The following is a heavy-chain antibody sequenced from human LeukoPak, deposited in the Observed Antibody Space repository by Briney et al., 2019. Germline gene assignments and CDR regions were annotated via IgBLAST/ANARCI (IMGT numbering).Heavy chain of an antibody. V-gene: IGHV3-30-3*01. CDR1: GFTFSSYA. CDR2: ISYDGSNK. D-gene: IGHD2-2*01. Sequence: GGSLRLSCAASGFTFSSYAMHWVRQAPGKGLEWVAVISYDGSNKYYADSVKGRFTISRDNSENTLYLQMNSLRAEDTAVYYCARECRTKVPAALCYFDYWGQGTLVTVSS. CDR3: ARECRTKVPAALCYFDY. J-gene: IGHJ4*02.